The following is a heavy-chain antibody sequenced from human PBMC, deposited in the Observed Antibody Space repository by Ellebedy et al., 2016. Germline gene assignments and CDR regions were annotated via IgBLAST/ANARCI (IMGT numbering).Heavy chain of an antibody. Sequence: GGSLRLSCAVPGFTVSSNYMSWVRQAPGKGLEWLSYISSSSTIIYYADSVKGRFTISRDDSKKTLFLQMNSLRAEETAVYYCVKYNWGSTDNWGQGILVTVSS. V-gene: IGHV3-21*05. J-gene: IGHJ4*02. D-gene: IGHD1-20*01. CDR2: ISSSSTII. CDR3: VKYNWGSTDN. CDR1: GFTVSSNY.